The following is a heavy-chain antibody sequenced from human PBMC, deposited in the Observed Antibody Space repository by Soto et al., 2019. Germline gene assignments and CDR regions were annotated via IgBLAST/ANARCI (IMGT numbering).Heavy chain of an antibody. CDR1: GFSLSRYG. J-gene: IGHJ4*02. CDR2: ISVSVGST. Sequence: GGSLRLSCTASGFSLSRYGLHWVRQAPGKGLEWVSTISVSVGSTYSADSVQGRFTVSSDISDNTLFLRMTSLTADDTAVYFCAKRDVPHSTSNAYFYDHWGRGVLVTVSS. V-gene: IGHV3-23*01. CDR3: AKRDVPHSTSNAYFYDH. D-gene: IGHD2-21*02.